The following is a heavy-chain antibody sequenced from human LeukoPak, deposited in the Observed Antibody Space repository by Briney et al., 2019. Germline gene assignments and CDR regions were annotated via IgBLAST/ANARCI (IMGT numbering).Heavy chain of an antibody. Sequence: PSETLSLTCTVSGGSISSSSYYWGWIRQPPGKGLEWIGEIYHSGSTNYNPSLKSRVTISVDKSKNQFSLKLSSVTAADTAVYYCARVAYNWNDKAFDIWGQGTMVTVSS. J-gene: IGHJ3*02. CDR2: IYHSGST. D-gene: IGHD1-1*01. CDR3: ARVAYNWNDKAFDI. V-gene: IGHV4-39*07. CDR1: GGSISSSSYY.